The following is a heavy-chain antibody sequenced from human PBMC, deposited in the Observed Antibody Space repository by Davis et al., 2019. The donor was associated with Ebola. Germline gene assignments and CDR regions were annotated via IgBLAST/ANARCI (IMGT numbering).Heavy chain of an antibody. D-gene: IGHD3-9*01. CDR2: ISYDGSNK. J-gene: IGHJ4*02. CDR3: CADILTGYYGQAGDY. V-gene: IGHV3-30*03. Sequence: GGSLRLSCAASGFTFSSYGMHWVRQAPGKGLEWVAVISYDGSNKYYGDSVKGRFTISRDNSKNTLFLQMNSLRAEDTAVYYCCADILTGYYGQAGDYWGQGTLVTVSS. CDR1: GFTFSSYG.